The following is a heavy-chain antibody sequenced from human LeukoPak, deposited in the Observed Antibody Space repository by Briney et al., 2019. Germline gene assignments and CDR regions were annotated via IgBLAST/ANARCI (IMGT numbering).Heavy chain of an antibody. V-gene: IGHV3-21*01. CDR2: ISSSSSYI. Sequence: GGSLRLSCAASGFTFSSYSMNWVRQAPGKGLEWVSSISSSSSYIYYADSVKGRFTISRDNAKNSLYLQMNSLRAEDTAMYYCARSGYSVYPPYSYYYMDAWGKGTTVTVSS. CDR3: ARSGYSVYPPYSYYYMDA. CDR1: GFTFSSYS. D-gene: IGHD5/OR15-5a*01. J-gene: IGHJ6*03.